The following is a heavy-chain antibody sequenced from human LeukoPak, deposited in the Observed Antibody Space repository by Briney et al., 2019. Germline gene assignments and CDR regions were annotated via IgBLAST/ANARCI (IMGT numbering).Heavy chain of an antibody. CDR2: INHSGST. Sequence: PSETLSLTCAVYGGSFSGYYWSWIRQPPGKGLEWIGEINHSGSTNYNPSLKSRVTISVDTSKNQFSLKLSSVTAADTAVYYCARTYYDFWSGHLYYFDYWGQGTLVTVSS. D-gene: IGHD3-3*01. V-gene: IGHV4-34*01. J-gene: IGHJ4*02. CDR1: GGSFSGYY. CDR3: ARTYYDFWSGHLYYFDY.